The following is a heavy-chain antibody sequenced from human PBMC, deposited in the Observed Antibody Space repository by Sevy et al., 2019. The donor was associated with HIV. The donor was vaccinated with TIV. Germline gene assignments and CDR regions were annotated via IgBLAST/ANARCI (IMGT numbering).Heavy chain of an antibody. D-gene: IGHD4-17*01. CDR2: ISYDGSNK. Sequence: GGSLRLSCAASGFTFSSYAMYWVRQAPGKGLEWVAVISYDGSNKYYADSVKGRFTISRDNSKNTLYLQMNSLRAEDTAVYYCARETGGDYSGGYFDYWGQGTLVTVSS. V-gene: IGHV3-30-3*01. CDR1: GFTFSSYA. J-gene: IGHJ4*02. CDR3: ARETGGDYSGGYFDY.